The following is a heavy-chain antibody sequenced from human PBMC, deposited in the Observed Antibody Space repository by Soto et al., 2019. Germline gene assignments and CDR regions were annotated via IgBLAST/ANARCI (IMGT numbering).Heavy chain of an antibody. Sequence: GGSLRLSCAASGFTFSSYAMNWVRQAPGKGLEWVSGISVSGGTTDYTDSVKGRFTISRDNSKNTLYLQMNGLRVEDTALYYCAKRALHCTGVDCSHLAHWGQGTLVPVSS. CDR1: GFTFSSYA. D-gene: IGHD2-21*02. CDR3: AKRALHCTGVDCSHLAH. CDR2: ISVSGGTT. V-gene: IGHV3-23*01. J-gene: IGHJ4*02.